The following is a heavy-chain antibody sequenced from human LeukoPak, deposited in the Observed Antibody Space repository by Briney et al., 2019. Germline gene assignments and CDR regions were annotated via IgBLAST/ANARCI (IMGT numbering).Heavy chain of an antibody. CDR2: FDPEDGET. Sequence: ASVKVSCKVSGYTLTELSMHWVRQAPGKGLEWMGGFDPEDGETIYAQKFRGRVTMTEDTSTDTAYMELSSLRSEDTAVYYCATGTSIAVAGPFDYWGQGTLVTVSS. D-gene: IGHD6-19*01. V-gene: IGHV1-24*01. CDR1: GYTLTELS. CDR3: ATGTSIAVAGPFDY. J-gene: IGHJ4*02.